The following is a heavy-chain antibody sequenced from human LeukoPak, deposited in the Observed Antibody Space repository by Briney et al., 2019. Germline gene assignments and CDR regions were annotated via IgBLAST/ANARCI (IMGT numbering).Heavy chain of an antibody. Sequence: GRSLRLSCAASGFTFSGYGMHWVRQAPGKGLEWVAVIWYDGSNKYYADSVKGRFTISRDNSKNTLYLQMNSLRAEDTAAYYCAKDLGRLGELSLDYWGQGTLVTVSS. V-gene: IGHV3-33*06. D-gene: IGHD3-16*02. J-gene: IGHJ4*02. CDR3: AKDLGRLGELSLDY. CDR1: GFTFSGYG. CDR2: IWYDGSNK.